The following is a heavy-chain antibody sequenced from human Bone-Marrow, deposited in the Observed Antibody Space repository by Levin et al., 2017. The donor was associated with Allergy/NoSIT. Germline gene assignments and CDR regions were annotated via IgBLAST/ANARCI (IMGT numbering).Heavy chain of an antibody. CDR3: ARDPIYSSSWYSHYFDY. J-gene: IGHJ4*02. CDR1: GFTFRSYG. V-gene: IGHV3-33*01. CDR2: IWYDGSNK. D-gene: IGHD6-13*01. Sequence: LSLPCAASGFTFRSYGMHWVRQAPGKGLEWVAVIWYDGSNKYYADSVKGRFTISRDNSKSTLYLQMNSLRAEDTAVYYCARDPIYSSSWYSHYFDYWGQGTLVTVSS.